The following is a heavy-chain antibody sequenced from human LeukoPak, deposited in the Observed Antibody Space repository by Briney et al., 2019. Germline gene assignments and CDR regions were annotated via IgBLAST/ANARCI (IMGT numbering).Heavy chain of an antibody. Sequence: GGSLRLSCAASGFTFSSFAMHWVRQAPGKGLEWVAVISYDGSNKYYADSVKGRFTISRDNSKNTLYLQMNSLRAEDTAVYYCARDRGSCLTYYFDYWGQGTLVTVSS. CDR1: GFTFSSFA. V-gene: IGHV3-30-3*01. D-gene: IGHD1-26*01. CDR3: ARDRGSCLTYYFDY. J-gene: IGHJ4*02. CDR2: ISYDGSNK.